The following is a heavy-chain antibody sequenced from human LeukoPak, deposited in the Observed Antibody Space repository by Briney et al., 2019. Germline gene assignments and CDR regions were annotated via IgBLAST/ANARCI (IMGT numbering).Heavy chain of an antibody. V-gene: IGHV1-18*01. J-gene: IGHJ1*01. D-gene: IGHD2-21*02. CDR2: ISAHYGNT. Sequence: ASVKVPCKASGYTFSTFGIIGVRQAPGQGLEWMGWISAHYGNTNYAQKFQGRLTMTTDTSTTTAYMELRSLRSGDTAVYYCATDGCGGACYSANSQHWGQGTLVTVSS. CDR3: ATDGCGGACYSANSQH. CDR1: GYTFSTFG.